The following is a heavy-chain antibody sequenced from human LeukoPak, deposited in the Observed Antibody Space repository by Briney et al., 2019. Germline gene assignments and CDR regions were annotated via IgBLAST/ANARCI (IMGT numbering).Heavy chain of an antibody. J-gene: IGHJ6*02. CDR2: IKQDGSEK. D-gene: IGHD2-21*01. CDR1: GFTFSSYC. Sequence: PGGSLRLSCTASGFTFSSYCMSWVRQAPGKGLEWVANIKQDGSEKDYVDSVKGRFTISRDNAKNSLYLQMNSLRAEDTAVYYCARYCGGDCYGMDVWGQGTTVTVSS. CDR3: ARYCGGDCYGMDV. V-gene: IGHV3-7*01.